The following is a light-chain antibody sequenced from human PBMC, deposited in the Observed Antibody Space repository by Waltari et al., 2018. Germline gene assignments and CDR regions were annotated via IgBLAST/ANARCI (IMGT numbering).Light chain of an antibody. J-gene: IGLJ2*01. V-gene: IGLV2-14*01. CDR2: DVS. CDR3: SSQSSNDVVL. CDR1: STDVGGYNS. Sequence: QSALTQPASVSVSPGQSVTTFCAGTSTDVGGYNSVPWYQEHPGQAPRVIIYDVSDRPAGVSDRFSGSKSGNTASLTISGLQAEDEADYYCSSQSSNDVVLFGGGTKLTVL.